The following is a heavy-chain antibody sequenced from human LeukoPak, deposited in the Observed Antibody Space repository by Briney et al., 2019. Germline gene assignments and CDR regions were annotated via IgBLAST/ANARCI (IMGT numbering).Heavy chain of an antibody. CDR2: IYYSEST. V-gene: IGHV4-30-4*01. Sequence: SETLSLTCTVSGGSISSGDYYWSWIRQPPGKGLEWIGYIYYSESTYYNPSLKSRVTISVDTSKNQFSLKLSSVTAADTAVYYCARVGNYYDSSGYYYDYWGQGTLVTVSS. CDR1: GGSISSGDYY. D-gene: IGHD3-22*01. CDR3: ARVGNYYDSSGYYYDY. J-gene: IGHJ4*02.